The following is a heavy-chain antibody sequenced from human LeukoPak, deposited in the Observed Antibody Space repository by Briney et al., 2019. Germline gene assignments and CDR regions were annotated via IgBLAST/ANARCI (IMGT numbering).Heavy chain of an antibody. D-gene: IGHD2-15*01. V-gene: IGHV4-61*02. CDR3: ARSSCPGGSCYDNRGYFDH. Sequence: SETLSLTCTVSGGSISSGTYYWTWVRQPAGKGLEWIGRVYTSGSTNYNPSLKSRVTISVDTSKNQFSLKLTSVTAADAALYYCARSSCPGGSCYDNRGYFDHWGQGTLVTVSS. J-gene: IGHJ4*02. CDR2: VYTSGST. CDR1: GGSISSGTYY.